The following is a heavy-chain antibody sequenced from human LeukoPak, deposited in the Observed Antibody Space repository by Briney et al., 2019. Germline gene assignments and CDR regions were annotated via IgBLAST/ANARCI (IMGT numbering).Heavy chain of an antibody. CDR3: AAEGYCSSTSCYPNYGMDV. V-gene: IGHV1-58*02. Sequence: SVKVSCKSSVFTFTISAMQWVRQARGQRLEWLGWIVVGSGNTNYAQKFQERVTITRDMSTSTAYMELSSLRSEDTAVYSCAAEGYCSSTSCYPNYGMDVWGQGTTVTVSS. J-gene: IGHJ6*02. D-gene: IGHD2-2*01. CDR2: IVVGSGNT. CDR1: VFTFTISA.